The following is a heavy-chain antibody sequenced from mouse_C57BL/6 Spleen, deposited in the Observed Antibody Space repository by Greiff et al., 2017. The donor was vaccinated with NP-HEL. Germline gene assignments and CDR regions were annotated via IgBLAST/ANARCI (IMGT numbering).Heavy chain of an antibody. J-gene: IGHJ4*01. V-gene: IGHV1-18*01. CDR2: INPNNGGS. Sequence: EVQLQQSGPELVKPGASVKIPCKASGYTFTDYNMDWVKQSHGKSLEWIGDINPNNGGSIYNQKFKGKATLTVDKSSSTAYMELRSLTSEDTAVYYCARRYGSSYICAMDYWGQGTSVTVSS. CDR1: GYTFTDYN. D-gene: IGHD1-1*01. CDR3: ARRYGSSYICAMDY.